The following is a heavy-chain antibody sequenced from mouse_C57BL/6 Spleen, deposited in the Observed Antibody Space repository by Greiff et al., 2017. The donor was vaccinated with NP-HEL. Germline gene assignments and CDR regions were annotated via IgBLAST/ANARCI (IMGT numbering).Heavy chain of an antibody. CDR1: GFTFSDYG. Sequence: EVKLVESGGGLVQPGGSLKLSCAASGFTFSDYGMAWVRQAPRKGPEWVAFISNLAYSIYYADTVTGRFTISRENAKNTLYLEMSSLRSEDTAMYYCARDYGGYFDVWGTGTTVTVSS. D-gene: IGHD1-1*01. CDR2: ISNLAYSI. CDR3: ARDYGGYFDV. V-gene: IGHV5-15*01. J-gene: IGHJ1*03.